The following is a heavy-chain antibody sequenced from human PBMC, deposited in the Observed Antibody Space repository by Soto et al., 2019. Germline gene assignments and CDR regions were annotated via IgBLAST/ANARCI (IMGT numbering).Heavy chain of an antibody. J-gene: IGHJ6*02. V-gene: IGHV5-51*01. Sequence: HGESLKISCKGSGYSFTSYWIGWVRQMPGKGLEWMGIIYPGDSDTRYSPSFQGQVTISADKSISTAYLQWSSLKASDTAMYYCASSPRGYCSSTSCRELGNYYGMDVWGQGTTVTVSS. CDR3: ASSPRGYCSSTSCRELGNYYGMDV. CDR2: IYPGDSDT. D-gene: IGHD2-2*01. CDR1: GYSFTSYW.